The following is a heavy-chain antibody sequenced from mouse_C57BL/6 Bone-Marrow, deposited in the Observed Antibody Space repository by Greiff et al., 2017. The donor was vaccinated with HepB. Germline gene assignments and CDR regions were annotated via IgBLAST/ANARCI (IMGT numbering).Heavy chain of an antibody. CDR3: ATYDEGNYYAMDY. V-gene: IGHV1-82*01. J-gene: IGHJ4*01. CDR1: GYAFSSSW. D-gene: IGHD2-12*01. CDR2: IYPGDGDT. Sequence: QVQLKQSGPELVKPGASVKISCKASGYAFSSSWMNWVKQRPGKGLEWIGRIYPGDGDTNYNGKFKGKATLTADKSSSTAYMQLSSLTSEDSAVYFCATYDEGNYYAMDYWGQGTSVTVSS.